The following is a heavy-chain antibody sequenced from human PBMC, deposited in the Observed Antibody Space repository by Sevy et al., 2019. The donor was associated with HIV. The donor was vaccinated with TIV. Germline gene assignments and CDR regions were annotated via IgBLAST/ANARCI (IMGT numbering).Heavy chain of an antibody. CDR2: IYYSGST. J-gene: IGHJ6*03. CDR1: GGSISSYY. Sequence: SETLSLTCTVSGGSISSYYWSWIRQPPGKGLEWIGYIYYSGSTNYNPSLKSRVTISVDTSKNQFSLKLSSVTAAETAVYYCARRESDYYDSSGYYYYYMDVWGKGTTVTVSS. D-gene: IGHD3-22*01. CDR3: ARRESDYYDSSGYYYYYMDV. V-gene: IGHV4-59*01.